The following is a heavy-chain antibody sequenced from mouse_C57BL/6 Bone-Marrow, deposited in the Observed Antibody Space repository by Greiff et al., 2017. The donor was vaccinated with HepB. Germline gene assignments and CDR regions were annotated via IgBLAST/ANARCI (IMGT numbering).Heavy chain of an antibody. CDR3: AIITTVVARWYFDV. D-gene: IGHD1-1*01. J-gene: IGHJ1*03. Sequence: EVQVVESGGGLVKPGGSLKLSCAASGFTFSSYTMSWVRQTPEKRLEWVATISGGGGNTYYPDSVKGRFTISRDNAKNTLYLQMSSLRSEDTALYYCAIITTVVARWYFDVWGTGTTVTVSS. V-gene: IGHV5-9*01. CDR2: ISGGGGNT. CDR1: GFTFSSYT.